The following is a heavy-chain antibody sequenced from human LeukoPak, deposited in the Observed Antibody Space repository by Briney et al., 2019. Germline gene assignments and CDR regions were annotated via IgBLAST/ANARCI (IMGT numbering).Heavy chain of an antibody. Sequence: SETLSLTCTVSGGSISSYYWSWIRQPAGKGLEWIGRIYTSGSTNYNPSLKSRVTMSVDTSKNQFSLKLSSVTAADTAVYYCARVWNSGSHVYFDYWGQGTLVTVSS. D-gene: IGHD1-26*01. V-gene: IGHV4-4*07. CDR2: IYTSGST. CDR1: GGSISSYY. CDR3: ARVWNSGSHVYFDY. J-gene: IGHJ4*02.